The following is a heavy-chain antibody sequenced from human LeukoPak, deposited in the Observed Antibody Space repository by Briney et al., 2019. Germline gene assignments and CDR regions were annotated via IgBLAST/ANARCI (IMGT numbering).Heavy chain of an antibody. J-gene: IGHJ4*02. CDR2: ISSSGSTI. Sequence: GGSLRLSCAASGFTFSDYYMSWIRQAPGKGLEWVSYISSSGSTIYYADSVKGRFTISRDNAKNSLYLQMNSLRAEDTAVYYCARVGITMVRGVIHYYFDYWGQGTLVTVSS. D-gene: IGHD3-10*01. CDR3: ARVGITMVRGVIHYYFDY. V-gene: IGHV3-11*04. CDR1: GFTFSDYY.